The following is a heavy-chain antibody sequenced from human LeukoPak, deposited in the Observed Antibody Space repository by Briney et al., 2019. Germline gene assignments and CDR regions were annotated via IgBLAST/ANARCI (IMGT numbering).Heavy chain of an antibody. V-gene: IGHV3-23*01. CDR2: ITGDGATT. CDR3: AKAYGTNGYYQLPIDF. CDR1: GFSFSINA. D-gene: IGHD3-22*01. Sequence: GGSLRLSCAASGFSFSINAMTWVRQAPGKGLECVSAITGDGATTYYADSVRGRFTISRDNSENTLYLQMNNLRAEDTAMYYCAKAYGTNGYYQLPIDFWGQGTLVTVSS. J-gene: IGHJ4*02.